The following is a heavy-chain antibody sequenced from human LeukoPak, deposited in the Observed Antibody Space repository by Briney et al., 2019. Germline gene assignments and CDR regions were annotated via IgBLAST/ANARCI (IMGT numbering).Heavy chain of an antibody. CDR1: GFTFSSFP. D-gene: IGHD3-16*01. CDR2: ISYDGGIK. Sequence: GSLRLSCAAPGFTFSSFPMHWVRQAPGKGLEWVAMISYDGGIKFYADSVKGRFTISRDKSKSTLYVQMNSLRLEDTAIYYCAREGEGGDFDYWGQGTLVTVSS. CDR3: AREGEGGDFDY. J-gene: IGHJ4*02. V-gene: IGHV3-30-3*01.